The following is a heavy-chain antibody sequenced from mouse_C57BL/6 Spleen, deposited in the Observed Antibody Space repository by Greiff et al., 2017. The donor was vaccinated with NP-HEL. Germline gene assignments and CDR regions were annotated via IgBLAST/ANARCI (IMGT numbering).Heavy chain of an antibody. CDR1: GFTFTDYY. CDR2: IRNKANGYTT. Sequence: EVQGVESGGGLVQPGGSLSLSCAASGFTFTDYYMSWVRQPPGKALEWLGFIRNKANGYTTEYSASVQGRFTISRDNSQSILYLQMNSLRAEDSATYYCARYDGSGYYYAMDYWGQGTSVTVSS. J-gene: IGHJ4*01. V-gene: IGHV7-3*01. D-gene: IGHD1-1*01. CDR3: ARYDGSGYYYAMDY.